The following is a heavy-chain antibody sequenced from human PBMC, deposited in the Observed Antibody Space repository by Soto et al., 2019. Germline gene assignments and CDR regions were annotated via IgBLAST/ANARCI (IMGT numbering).Heavy chain of an antibody. CDR1: GGTISSSSYS. CDR2: VYYSGST. Sequence: SETLSLTCTVSGGTISSSSYSWGWIRQPPGKGLEWIGTVYYSGSTDCNPSLKSRVTISVDTSKNQFSLKLESVTAADTAVYYCARFLVQTTMGGVHWGPETLVTVSS. J-gene: IGHJ4*02. CDR3: ARFLVQTTMGGVH. D-gene: IGHD5-18*01. V-gene: IGHV4-39*01.